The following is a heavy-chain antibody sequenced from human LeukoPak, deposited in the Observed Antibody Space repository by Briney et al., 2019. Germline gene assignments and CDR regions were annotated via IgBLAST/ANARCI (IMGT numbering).Heavy chain of an antibody. V-gene: IGHV1-69*05. J-gene: IGHJ4*02. D-gene: IGHD3-10*01. Sequence: ASVKVSCKASGGTFSSYAISWVRQAPGRGLEWMGGIIPIFGTANYAQKFQGRVTITRDTSASTAYMELSSLRSEDTAVYYCARDRTRLTMVRGVTFDYWGQGTLVTVSS. CDR1: GGTFSSYA. CDR2: IIPIFGTA. CDR3: ARDRTRLTMVRGVTFDY.